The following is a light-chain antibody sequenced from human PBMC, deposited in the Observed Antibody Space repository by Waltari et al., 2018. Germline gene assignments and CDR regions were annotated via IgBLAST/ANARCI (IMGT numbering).Light chain of an antibody. CDR1: SSNIGAGHA. V-gene: IGLV1-40*01. CDR3: QSYDSSLGGSV. J-gene: IGLJ2*01. Sequence: QSVLTQPPSVSGAPGQRATISCTGSSSNIGAGHAVNRYQKLPGKAPKLRVHGNVKRPSGVPDRIAGSKSGASAALTITGLQAEDDADYYCQSYDSSLGGSVFGGGTKLTVL. CDR2: GNV.